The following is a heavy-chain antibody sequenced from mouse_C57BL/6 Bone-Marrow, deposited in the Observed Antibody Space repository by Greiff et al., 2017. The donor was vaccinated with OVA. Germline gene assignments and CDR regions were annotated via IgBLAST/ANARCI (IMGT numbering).Heavy chain of an antibody. D-gene: IGHD1-1*01. CDR2: IRSKSNNYAT. V-gene: IGHV10-1*01. Sequence: EVKVEESGGGLVQPKGSLKLSCAASGFSFNTYAMNWVRQAPGKGLEWVARIRSKSNNYATYYADSVKDRFTISRDDSESMLYLQMNNLKTEDTAMYYCVRQGVVANYFDYWGQGTTLTVSS. CDR3: VRQGVVANYFDY. J-gene: IGHJ2*01. CDR1: GFSFNTYA.